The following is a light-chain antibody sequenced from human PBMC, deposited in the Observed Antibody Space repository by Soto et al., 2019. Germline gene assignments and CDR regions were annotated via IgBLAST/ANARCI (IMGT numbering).Light chain of an antibody. Sequence: DIQMTQSPSSLSASVGDRVTITCRASQSISWYLNWYQQKPGKAPKLLIYDASSLQSGVPSRFSGSGSGTDFTLTISSLQPEDFTSYYCQQSYSPSTFGPGTKVDFK. CDR3: QQSYSPST. CDR2: DAS. J-gene: IGKJ3*01. V-gene: IGKV1-39*01. CDR1: QSISWY.